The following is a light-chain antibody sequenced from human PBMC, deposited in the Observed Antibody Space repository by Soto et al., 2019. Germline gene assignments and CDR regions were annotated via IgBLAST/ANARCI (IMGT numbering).Light chain of an antibody. CDR1: SSDVGSYNL. J-gene: IGLJ3*02. V-gene: IGLV2-23*03. CDR2: EGN. CDR3: CSYAGSSTFG. Sequence: QSALTQPASVSGSPGQSITISCTGTSSDVGSYNLVSWYQQHPGKAPKLMIYEGNKRPSGVSNRFSGPKSGNTASLTISGLQAEDEADYYCCSYAGSSTFGFGGGTKLTVL.